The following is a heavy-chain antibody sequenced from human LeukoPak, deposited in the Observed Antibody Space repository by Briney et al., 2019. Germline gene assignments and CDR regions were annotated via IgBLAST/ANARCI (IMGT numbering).Heavy chain of an antibody. D-gene: IGHD1-26*01. CDR1: GFTFSNSN. Sequence: PGGSLRLSCAASGFTFSNSNMNWVRQAPGKGLEWLSYITSGSSTIYYADSVKGRFTVSRDNAKNSLYLQMNSLRAEDTAVYYCAKDLNIVGAKGWFDPWGQGTLVTVSS. CDR2: ITSGSSTI. CDR3: AKDLNIVGAKGWFDP. V-gene: IGHV3-48*04. J-gene: IGHJ5*02.